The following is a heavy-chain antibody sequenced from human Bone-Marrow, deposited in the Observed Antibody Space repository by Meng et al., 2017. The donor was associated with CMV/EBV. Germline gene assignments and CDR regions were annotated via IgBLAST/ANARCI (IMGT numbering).Heavy chain of an antibody. V-gene: IGHV4-39*07. Sequence: LEWWGAGLVKPSGPLPLICSDSRGPISSNGYWGWIRQAPGKGLEWIGSLYYNGDTYDNPSLKSRVTLSVDTSKNQFSLKLNSVIAADTAVYYCAQRIYIDSYYFDSWGQGTLVTVSS. J-gene: IGHJ4*02. CDR1: RGPISSNGY. D-gene: IGHD2/OR15-2a*01. CDR3: AQRIYIDSYYFDS. CDR2: LYYNGDT.